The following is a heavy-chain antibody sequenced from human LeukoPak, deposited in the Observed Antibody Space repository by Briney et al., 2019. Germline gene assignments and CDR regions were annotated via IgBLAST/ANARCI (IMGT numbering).Heavy chain of an antibody. J-gene: IGHJ5*02. CDR3: AXXXXRXXXXXGXXXXDP. V-gene: IGHV1-46*01. CDR1: XYTFTXYY. Sequence: XYTFTXYYMHWVRQAPGQGLEWMGIINPSSGSTSYAQKFQGRVTMTRDTATSTVYLELSRLRSEDTAVDLCAXXXXRXXXXXGXXXXDPWGQXTXVTVSS. CDR2: INPSSGST. D-gene: IGHD1-26*01.